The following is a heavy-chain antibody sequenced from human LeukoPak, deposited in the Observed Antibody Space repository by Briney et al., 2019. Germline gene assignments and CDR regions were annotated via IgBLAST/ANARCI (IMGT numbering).Heavy chain of an antibody. CDR2: ISSSSLYI. CDR1: GFTFSSYS. CDR3: VREGPAARQGNAFDI. J-gene: IGHJ3*02. Sequence: GGSLRLSCAASGFTFSSYSMNWVRQAPGKGLEWVSSISSSSLYIYYADSVKGRFTISRDDAKNSLYLQMNSLRAEDTAVYYCVREGPAARQGNAFDIWGQGTRVIVSS. V-gene: IGHV3-21*01. D-gene: IGHD2-2*01.